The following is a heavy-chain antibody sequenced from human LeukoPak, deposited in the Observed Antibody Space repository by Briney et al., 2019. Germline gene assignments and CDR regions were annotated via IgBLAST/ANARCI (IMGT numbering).Heavy chain of an antibody. CDR3: ARAAVTYYYGSGSYNNWFDP. CDR2: IYYSGST. CDR1: GGSISSGGYY. J-gene: IGHJ5*02. D-gene: IGHD3-10*01. V-gene: IGHV4-31*03. Sequence: SQTLSLTCTVSGGSISSGGYYWSWIRQPPGKGLEWIGYIYYSGSTYYNPSLKSRVTISVDTSKNQFSLKLSSVTAADTAVYYCARAAVTYYYGSGSYNNWFDPWGQGTLVTVSS.